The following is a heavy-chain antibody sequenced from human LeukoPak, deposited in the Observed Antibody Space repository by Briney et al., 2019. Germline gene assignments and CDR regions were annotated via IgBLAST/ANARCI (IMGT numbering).Heavy chain of an antibody. CDR2: IKPDGSAE. CDR3: ARDRAQWLRSPYDC. CDR1: GFTFSSNL. Sequence: GGSLRLSCATSGFTFSSNLMSWVRHVPGRGLDWVANIKPDGSAEYYAASVKGRFTVSRDNAKNTLYLQMNSLRVEDTAVYYCARDRAQWLRSPYDCWGQGTLVTVSS. V-gene: IGHV3-7*03. J-gene: IGHJ4*02. D-gene: IGHD5-12*01.